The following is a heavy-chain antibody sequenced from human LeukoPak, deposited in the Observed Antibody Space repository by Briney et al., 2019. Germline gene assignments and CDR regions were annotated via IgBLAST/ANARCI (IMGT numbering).Heavy chain of an antibody. D-gene: IGHD4-17*01. Sequence: GGSLRLSCAASGFTFSSYDMHWVRQATGKGLEWASAIGTAGDPYYPGSVKGRFTISRENAKNSLYLQMNSLRAGDTAVYYCARGGHGDYYYYGMDVWGKGTTVTVSS. CDR2: IGTAGDP. CDR3: ARGGHGDYYYYGMDV. CDR1: GFTFSSYD. J-gene: IGHJ6*04. V-gene: IGHV3-13*05.